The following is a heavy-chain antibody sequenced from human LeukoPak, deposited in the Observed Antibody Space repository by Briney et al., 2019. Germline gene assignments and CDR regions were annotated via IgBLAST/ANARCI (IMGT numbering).Heavy chain of an antibody. CDR3: ARDSSSTSYYFDY. D-gene: IGHD6-6*01. J-gene: IGHJ4*02. V-gene: IGHV4-4*07. CDR1: GGSISGSY. CDR2: IYTSGTT. Sequence: SETLSLTCTVSGGSISGSYCNWIRQPVGEGLEWIGRIYTSGTTNDNPSLKSRVTMSVDTSKNQFSLKLSSVTAADTAVYYCARDSSSTSYYFDYWGQGILVTVSS.